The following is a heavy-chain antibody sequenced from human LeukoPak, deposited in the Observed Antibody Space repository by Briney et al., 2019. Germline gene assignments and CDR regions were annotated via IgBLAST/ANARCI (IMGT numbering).Heavy chain of an antibody. CDR3: TTDNWYSSGWYDDGIDY. V-gene: IGHV3-15*01. Sequence: GGSLRLSCAASGFTFSNAWMSWVRQAPGKGLEWVGRIKSKTDGGTTDYAAPVKGRFTISRDDSKNTLYLQMNCLKTEDTVVYYCTTDNWYSSGWYDDGIDYWGQGTLVTVSS. CDR1: GFTFSNAW. J-gene: IGHJ4*02. CDR2: IKSKTDGGTT. D-gene: IGHD6-19*01.